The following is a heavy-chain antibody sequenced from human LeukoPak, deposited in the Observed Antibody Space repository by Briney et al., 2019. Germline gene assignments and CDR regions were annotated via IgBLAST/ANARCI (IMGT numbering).Heavy chain of an antibody. V-gene: IGHV3-23*01. J-gene: IGHJ6*03. CDR3: ARGGEAYYDFWSGYHGGYYYYYMDV. CDR1: GFTFSSYA. Sequence: GGSLRLSCAASGFTFSSYAMSWVRQAPGKGLEWVSAISGSGGSTYYADSVEGRFTISRDNSKNTLYLQMNSLRAEDTAVYYCARGGEAYYDFWSGYHGGYYYYYMDVWGKGTTVTVSS. CDR2: ISGSGGST. D-gene: IGHD3-3*01.